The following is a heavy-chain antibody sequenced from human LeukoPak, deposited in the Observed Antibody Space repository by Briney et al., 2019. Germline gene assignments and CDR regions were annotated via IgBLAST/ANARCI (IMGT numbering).Heavy chain of an antibody. J-gene: IGHJ4*02. Sequence: ASVKVSCKASGYTFTGYYMHWVRQAPGQGLEWMGWINPNSGGTNYAQKFQGRVTMTRDMSTSTVYMELSSLRSEDTAVYYCARDVGSGSYCFDYWGQGTLVTVSS. V-gene: IGHV1-2*02. CDR3: ARDVGSGSYCFDY. CDR1: GYTFTGYY. CDR2: INPNSGGT. D-gene: IGHD1-26*01.